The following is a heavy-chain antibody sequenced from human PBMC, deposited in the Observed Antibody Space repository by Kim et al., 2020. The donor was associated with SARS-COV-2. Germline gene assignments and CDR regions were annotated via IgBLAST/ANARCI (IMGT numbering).Heavy chain of an antibody. J-gene: IGHJ4*02. V-gene: IGHV3-11*06. CDR3: AREEKTYYYDSSGYYEYYFDY. Sequence: RFTISRDNAKNSLYLQMNSLRAEDTAVYYCAREEKTYYYDSSGYYEYYFDYWGQGTLVTVSS. D-gene: IGHD3-22*01.